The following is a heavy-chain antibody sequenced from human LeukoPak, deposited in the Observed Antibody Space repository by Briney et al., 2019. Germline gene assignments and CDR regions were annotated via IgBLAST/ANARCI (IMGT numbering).Heavy chain of an antibody. Sequence: SETLSLTCTVSGGSISSYYWSWIRQPPGKGLEWIGYIYYSGSTNYNPSLKSRVTISVDTSKNQFSLKLSSVTAADTAVYYCARVRDYDSSGYYYGIDYWGQGTLVTVSS. D-gene: IGHD3-22*01. CDR3: ARVRDYDSSGYYYGIDY. CDR1: GGSISSYY. CDR2: IYYSGST. V-gene: IGHV4-59*01. J-gene: IGHJ4*02.